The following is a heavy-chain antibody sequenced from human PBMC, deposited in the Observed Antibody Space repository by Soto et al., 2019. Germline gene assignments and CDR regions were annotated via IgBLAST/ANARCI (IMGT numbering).Heavy chain of an antibody. CDR1: GFTFSDYY. J-gene: IGHJ5*02. V-gene: IGHV3-11*01. Sequence: PGGSLRLSCAASGFTFSDYYMSWIRQAPGKGLEWVSYISSSGSTIYYADSVKGRFTISRDNAKNSLYLQMNSLRAEDTAVYYCARDLWYYYDSSGSNWFDPWGQGTLVTVSS. D-gene: IGHD3-22*01. CDR2: ISSSGSTI. CDR3: ARDLWYYYDSSGSNWFDP.